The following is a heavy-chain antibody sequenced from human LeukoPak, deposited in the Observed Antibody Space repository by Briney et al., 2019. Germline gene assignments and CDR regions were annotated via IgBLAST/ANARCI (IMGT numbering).Heavy chain of an antibody. CDR1: GGTFSSYA. Sequence: SVKVSCKTSGGTFSSYAINWVRQAPGQGLEWMGRIIPIFHSTNYAQKFQGRVTISTEQSTNTAYMELRILRSEDTAVYYCARDIPGSSGHFNDAFDMWSQGTMVTVS. J-gene: IGHJ3*02. D-gene: IGHD3-22*01. CDR2: IIPIFHST. CDR3: ARDIPGSSGHFNDAFDM. V-gene: IGHV1-69*05.